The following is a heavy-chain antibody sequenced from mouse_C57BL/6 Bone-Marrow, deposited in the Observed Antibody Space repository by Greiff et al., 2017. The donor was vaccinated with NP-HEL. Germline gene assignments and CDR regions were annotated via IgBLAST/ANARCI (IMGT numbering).Heavy chain of an antibody. V-gene: IGHV1-64*01. J-gene: IGHJ1*03. Sequence: QVQLQQPGAELVKPGASVKLSCKASGYTFTSYWMHWVKQRPGQGLEWIGMIHPNSGSTNYNEKFKSKATLTVDKSSSTAYMQLSSLTSEDSAVYYCARRWDYGSSSSGYFDVWGTGTTVTVSS. CDR2: IHPNSGST. CDR1: GYTFTSYW. CDR3: ARRWDYGSSSSGYFDV. D-gene: IGHD1-1*01.